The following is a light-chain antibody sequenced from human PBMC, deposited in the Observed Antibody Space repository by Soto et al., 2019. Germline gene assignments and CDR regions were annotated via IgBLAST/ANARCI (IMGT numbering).Light chain of an antibody. J-gene: IGKJ2*01. CDR3: QLHNRYLPT. Sequence: IQLTQSPSSLSASVGDRVTITCRASQGISSYLAWYQQKPGKAPKFLIYAASTLQRGVPPRFSGSGSLTDFTLTIISLQPEDFATHFCQLHNRYLPTFGKGTELEIK. CDR2: AAS. V-gene: IGKV1-9*01. CDR1: QGISSY.